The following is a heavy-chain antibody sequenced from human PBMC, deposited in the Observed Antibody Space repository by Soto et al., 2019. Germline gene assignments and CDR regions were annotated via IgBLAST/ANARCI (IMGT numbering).Heavy chain of an antibody. CDR3: ARQNFGMANIYGMDV. CDR2: IYPGDSDT. Sequence: PGESLKISCKGSGYSFTSYWIGWVRQMPGKGLEWMGIIYPGDSDTRYSPSFEGQVTISADKSISTAYLQWRSLKASDTAMYYCARQNFGMANIYGMDVWGQGTTVTVSS. CDR1: GYSFTSYW. V-gene: IGHV5-51*01. D-gene: IGHD3-3*01. J-gene: IGHJ6*02.